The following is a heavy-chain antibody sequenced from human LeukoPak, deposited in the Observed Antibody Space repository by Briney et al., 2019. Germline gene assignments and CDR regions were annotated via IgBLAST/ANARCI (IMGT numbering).Heavy chain of an antibody. CDR3: ARSDYYDSSGYYLVGDY. Sequence: GGSLRLSCAASGFTFDDYGMSWVRQAPGKGLEWVSGINWNGGSAGYADSVKGRLTISRDNAKNSLYLQMNSLRAEDTALYYCARSDYYDSSGYYLVGDYWGQGTLVTVSS. D-gene: IGHD3-22*01. CDR1: GFTFDDYG. CDR2: INWNGGSA. J-gene: IGHJ4*02. V-gene: IGHV3-20*04.